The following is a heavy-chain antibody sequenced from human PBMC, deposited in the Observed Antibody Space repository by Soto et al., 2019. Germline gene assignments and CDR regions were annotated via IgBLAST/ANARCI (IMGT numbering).Heavy chain of an antibody. D-gene: IGHD4-17*01. J-gene: IGHJ4*02. V-gene: IGHV3-30*18. CDR2: ISYDGSNK. CDR3: ANARGYGERGLN. CDR1: GFTFSSYG. Sequence: QVQLVESGGGVVQPGRSLRLSCAASGFTFSSYGMHWVRQAPGKGLEWVAVISYDGSNKYYADSVKGRFTISRDNSKNTLYLQMNSLRAEDTAVYYCANARGYGERGLNWGQGTLVTVSS.